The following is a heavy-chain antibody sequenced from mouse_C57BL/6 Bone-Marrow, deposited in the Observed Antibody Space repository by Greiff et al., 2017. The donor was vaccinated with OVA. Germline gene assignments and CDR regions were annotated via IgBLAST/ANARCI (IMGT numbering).Heavy chain of an antibody. CDR2: IDPENGDT. Sequence: EVQLQESGAELVRPGASVKLSCTASGFNIKDDYMHWVKQRPEQGLEWIGWIDPENGDTEYASKFQGKATITADTSSNTAYLQLSSLTSEDTAVYYCTTLIATVVAPDVWGTGTTVTVSS. CDR1: GFNIKDDY. CDR3: TTLIATVVAPDV. J-gene: IGHJ1*03. D-gene: IGHD1-1*01. V-gene: IGHV14-4*01.